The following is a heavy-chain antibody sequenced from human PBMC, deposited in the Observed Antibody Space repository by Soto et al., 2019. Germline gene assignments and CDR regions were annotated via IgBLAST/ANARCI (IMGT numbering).Heavy chain of an antibody. CDR1: GYTFTGYY. V-gene: IGHV1-2*02. Sequence: GASVKVSCKASGYTFTGYYMHWVRQAPGQGLGWMGWINPNSGGTNYAQKFQGRVTMTRDTSISTAYMELSRLRSDDTAVYYCAREESITGTTGWFDPWGQGTLVTVSS. CDR3: AREESITGTTGWFDP. D-gene: IGHD1-7*01. J-gene: IGHJ5*02. CDR2: INPNSGGT.